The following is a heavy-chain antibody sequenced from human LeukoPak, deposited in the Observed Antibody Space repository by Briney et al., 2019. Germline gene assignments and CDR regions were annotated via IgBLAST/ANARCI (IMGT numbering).Heavy chain of an antibody. D-gene: IGHD6-19*01. CDR1: GGSISSYY. Sequence: PSETLSLTCTVSGGSISSYYWSWIRQPPGKGLEWIGYIYYSGSTNYNPSLKSRVTISVDTSKNQFSLKLSSVTAADTAVYYCAKARGWYWLYYYGMDVWGQGTTVTVSS. J-gene: IGHJ6*02. CDR2: IYYSGST. V-gene: IGHV4-59*01. CDR3: AKARGWYWLYYYGMDV.